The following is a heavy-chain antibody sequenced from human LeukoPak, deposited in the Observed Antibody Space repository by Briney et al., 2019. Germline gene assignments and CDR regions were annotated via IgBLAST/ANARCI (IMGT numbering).Heavy chain of an antibody. V-gene: IGHV3-7*01. CDR2: INHDGSEK. CDR1: GLTFSGYW. CDR3: ASAPFSMMNAFDI. Sequence: PGGSLRLSCAASGLTFSGYWMSWVRQPPGKGLEWVASINHDGSEKHYVDSVKGRFTISRDNAKNSLYVQMNSLRAEDTAVYYCASAPFSMMNAFDIWGQGTMVTVSS. D-gene: IGHD3-22*01. J-gene: IGHJ3*02.